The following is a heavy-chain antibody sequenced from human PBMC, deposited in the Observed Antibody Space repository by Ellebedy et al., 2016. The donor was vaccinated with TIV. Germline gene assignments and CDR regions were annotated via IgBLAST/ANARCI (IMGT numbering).Heavy chain of an antibody. D-gene: IGHD6-19*01. V-gene: IGHV4-59*01. CDR3: ARSSGWDRFDY. CDR2: IYYSGST. Sequence: MPSETLSLTCTVSGGSISSYYWSWIRQPPGKGLEWIGYIYYSGSTNYNPTLKSKVTIAVDTSKKKISLKLSPVTAADTAVYYCARSSGWDRFDYWGQGTLVTVSS. J-gene: IGHJ4*02. CDR1: GGSISSYY.